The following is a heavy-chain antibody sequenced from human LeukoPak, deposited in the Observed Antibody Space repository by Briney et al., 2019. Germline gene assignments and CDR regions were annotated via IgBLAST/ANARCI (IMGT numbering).Heavy chain of an antibody. CDR1: GYTFTGYY. J-gene: IGHJ6*02. CDR3: AREDTATMYYYYYSMDV. CDR2: INPNSGGT. Sequence: GASVKVSCKASGYTFTGYYIHWVRQASGQGLEWMGWINPNSGGTNYAQKFQGRVTMTRDTSISTAYMELSRLRSDDTAVYYCAREDTATMYYYYYSMDVWGQGTTVTVSS. D-gene: IGHD5-18*01. V-gene: IGHV1-2*02.